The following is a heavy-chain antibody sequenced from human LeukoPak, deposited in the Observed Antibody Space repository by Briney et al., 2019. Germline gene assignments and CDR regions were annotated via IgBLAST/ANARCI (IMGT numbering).Heavy chain of an antibody. CDR1: GYTLTELS. V-gene: IGHV1-24*01. CDR3: ATAQVDTVATAPAY. J-gene: IGHJ4*02. CDR2: FDPEDGET. Sequence: ASVKVSCKVSGYTLTELSMHWVRQAPGKGLEWMGGFDPEDGETIYAQKFQGRVTMTEDTSTDTAYMELSSLRSEDTAVYYCATAQVDTVATAPAYWGQGTLVTVSS. D-gene: IGHD5-12*01.